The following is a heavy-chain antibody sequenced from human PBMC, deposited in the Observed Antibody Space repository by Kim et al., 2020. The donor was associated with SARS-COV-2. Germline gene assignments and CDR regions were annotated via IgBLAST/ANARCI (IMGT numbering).Heavy chain of an antibody. CDR1: GFIFSGNA. CDR3: AKTKGKAAPGTWAFDY. Sequence: GGSLRLSCAASGFIFSGNAMSWVRQAPGKGLEWVSTISVGGGSTYYADSVKGRFTISRDNSKNTLHLQMNSLRAEDTAVYYCAKTKGKAAPGTWAFDYWGQGALVTVSS. V-gene: IGHV3-23*01. CDR2: ISVGGGST. J-gene: IGHJ4*02. D-gene: IGHD6-13*01.